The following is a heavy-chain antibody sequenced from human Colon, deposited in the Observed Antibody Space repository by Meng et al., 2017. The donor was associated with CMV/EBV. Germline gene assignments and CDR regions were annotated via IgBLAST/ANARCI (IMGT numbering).Heavy chain of an antibody. D-gene: IGHD6-19*01. V-gene: IGHV1-2*02. CDR1: GYTFGDYY. Sequence: GQRMQFGAGVKEPGASVNVACKTSGYTFGDYYMHWVRQAPGQGLEWMGWIRSDGSATNYAQKLRGRVTMTRDASVSTAYMELSGLTSDDTAVYFCVRSSGWSLFDYWGPGALVTVSS. CDR2: IRSDGSAT. CDR3: VRSSGWSLFDY. J-gene: IGHJ4*02.